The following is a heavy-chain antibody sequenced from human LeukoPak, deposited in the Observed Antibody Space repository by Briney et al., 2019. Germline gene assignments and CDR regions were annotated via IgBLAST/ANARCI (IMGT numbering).Heavy chain of an antibody. V-gene: IGHV1-46*01. Sequence: ASVKVSCKASRSTVTNFYIHWVRQAPGQGFEWMGIINSFGGSITYAQKFQGRVTMTRDTSTSIVYMELSSLRSEDTGVYYCTLFDYGDYDYWGQGTLVTVSS. D-gene: IGHD4-17*01. CDR1: RSTVTNFY. CDR2: INSFGGSI. CDR3: TLFDYGDYDY. J-gene: IGHJ4*02.